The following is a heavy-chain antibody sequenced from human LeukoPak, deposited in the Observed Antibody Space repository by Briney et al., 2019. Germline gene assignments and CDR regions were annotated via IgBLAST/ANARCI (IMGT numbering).Heavy chain of an antibody. CDR3: ARGGPKDYFDY. V-gene: IGHV3-33*08. Sequence: GRSLRLSCAASGFTFSSYGMHWVRQAPGKGLEWVAVIWYDGSNKYYADSVKGRFTISRDNSKNTLYLQMNSLRAEDTAVYYCARGGPKDYFDYWGQGTLVTVSS. CDR2: IWYDGSNK. J-gene: IGHJ4*02. CDR1: GFTFSSYG.